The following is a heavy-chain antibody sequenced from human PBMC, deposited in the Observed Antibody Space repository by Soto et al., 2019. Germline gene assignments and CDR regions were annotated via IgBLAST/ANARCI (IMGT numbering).Heavy chain of an antibody. CDR1: GGSISSSSYY. V-gene: IGHV4-39*02. D-gene: IGHD6-25*01. J-gene: IGHJ4*02. Sequence: QLQLQESGPGLVKPSETLSLTCTVSGGSISSSSYYWGWIRQPPGKGLEWIGSIYYSGSTFYSPPLRSRVTISVDTSKTQFSLRVSSVTAADTAVYYCAREYSSAPDYWGQGTLVTVSS. CDR2: IYYSGST. CDR3: AREYSSAPDY.